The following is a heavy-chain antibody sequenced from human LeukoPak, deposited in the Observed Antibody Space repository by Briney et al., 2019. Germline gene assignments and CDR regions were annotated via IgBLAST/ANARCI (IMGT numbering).Heavy chain of an antibody. CDR1: GFTFSSYW. V-gene: IGHV3-74*01. CDR2: IDSDGSST. Sequence: GGSLTLSCAASGFTFSSYWMHWVRQAPGKGLVWVSHIDSDGSSTSYADSVKGRCTISRDNAKNTLYLQMNSLRAEDTAVYYCARDRDCSGGSCYSGLPHPVENWFDSWGQGTLVTVSS. CDR3: ARDRDCSGGSCYSGLPHPVENWFDS. D-gene: IGHD2-15*01. J-gene: IGHJ5*01.